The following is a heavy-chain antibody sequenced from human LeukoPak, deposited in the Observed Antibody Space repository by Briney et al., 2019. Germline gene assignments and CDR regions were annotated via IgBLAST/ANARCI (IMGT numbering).Heavy chain of an antibody. CDR3: GGRSNGDSSWDGIDV. J-gene: IGHJ6*02. D-gene: IGHD4-17*01. CDR2: ISYDGNKE. Sequence: GRSLRLSCVASEFTFRTYGLHWVSQAPGQGLEWVAAISYDGNKECDGDSVKGRVTISRDNSKNTLSLQMNSLRAEDTAVYYCGGRSNGDSSWDGIDVWGPGTTVIVSS. V-gene: IGHV3-30*03. CDR1: EFTFRTYG.